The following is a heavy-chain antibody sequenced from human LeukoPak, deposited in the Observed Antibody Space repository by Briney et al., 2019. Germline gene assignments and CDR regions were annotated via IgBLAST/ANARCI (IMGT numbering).Heavy chain of an antibody. V-gene: IGHV1-2*02. CDR3: ARDNAGYYYGSGSYRFDY. J-gene: IGHJ4*02. Sequence: ASLKVSCKASGYTFTGYYMHWVRQAPGQGLEWMGWINPNSGGTNYAQKFQGRVTMTRDTSISTAYMELSRLRSDDTAVYYCARDNAGYYYGSGSYRFDYWGQGTLVTVSS. CDR1: GYTFTGYY. CDR2: INPNSGGT. D-gene: IGHD3-10*01.